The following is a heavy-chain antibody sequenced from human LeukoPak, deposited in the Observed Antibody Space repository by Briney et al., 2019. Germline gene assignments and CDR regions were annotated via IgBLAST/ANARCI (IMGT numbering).Heavy chain of an antibody. CDR3: AKRHSGGACLSSYYYYYGMDV. Sequence: RASVKVSCMASGGTFSSYAISWVRQAPGQGLEWMGGIIPIFGTANYAQKFQGRVTITADESTSTAYMELSSLRSEDTSVYYCAKRHSGGACLSSYYYYYGMDVWGQGTTVTVSS. D-gene: IGHD2-21*02. CDR1: GGTFSSYA. J-gene: IGHJ6*02. CDR2: IIPIFGTA. V-gene: IGHV1-69*13.